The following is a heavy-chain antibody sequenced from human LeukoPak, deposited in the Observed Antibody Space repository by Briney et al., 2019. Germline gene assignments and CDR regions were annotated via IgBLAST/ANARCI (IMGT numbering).Heavy chain of an antibody. CDR1: GGSISSSSYY. D-gene: IGHD2-2*01. V-gene: IGHV4-39*01. CDR2: IYYSGST. J-gene: IGHJ4*02. CDR3: ARXLXYCXSTSCYADKVDY. Sequence: SETLSLTCTVSGGSISSSSYYWGWIRQPPGKGLEWIGSIYYSGSTYYNPSLKSRVTISVYTSKNQFSLKLSSVTAADTDVYXXARXLXYCXSTSCYADKVDYWGQGTLVTVSS.